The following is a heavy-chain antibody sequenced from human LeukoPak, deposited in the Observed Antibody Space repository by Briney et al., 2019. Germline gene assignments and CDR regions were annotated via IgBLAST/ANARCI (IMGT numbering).Heavy chain of an antibody. J-gene: IGHJ2*01. Sequence: GGSLRLSCAASGFTFSDAWMSWVRQAPGKGLEWVGRIKSKTDGGTTDYAAPVKGRFTISRDDSKNTLCLQMNSLKTEDTAVYYCTTAEYYDILTGQIRGPWYFDLWGRGTLVTVSS. D-gene: IGHD3-9*01. V-gene: IGHV3-15*01. CDR3: TTAEYYDILTGQIRGPWYFDL. CDR2: IKSKTDGGTT. CDR1: GFTFSDAW.